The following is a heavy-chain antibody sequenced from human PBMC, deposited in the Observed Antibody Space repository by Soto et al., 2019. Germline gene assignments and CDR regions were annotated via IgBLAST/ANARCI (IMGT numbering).Heavy chain of an antibody. CDR1: GFTFSSHA. D-gene: IGHD6-19*01. Sequence: GGSLRLSCAASGFTFSSHAMIWVRQAPGKGLEWVSSISGSASSTYHADSVKGRFTISRDNSKNMLYLQMNSLRAEDTAVYYCAKDLSRTGLGHDGSDIWGQGTTVTVSS. CDR3: AKDLSRTGLGHDGSDI. J-gene: IGHJ3*02. V-gene: IGHV3-23*01. CDR2: ISGSASST.